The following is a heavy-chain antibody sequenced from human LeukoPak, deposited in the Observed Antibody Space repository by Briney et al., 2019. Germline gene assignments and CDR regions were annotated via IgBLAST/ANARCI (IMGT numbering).Heavy chain of an antibody. CDR2: INPNSGGT. CDR1: GYTFTGYY. V-gene: IGHV1-2*02. CDR3: ARGGYYDILTGLVGNWFDP. D-gene: IGHD3-9*01. Sequence: ASVKVSCKASGYTFTGYYMHWVRQAPGQGLEWMGWINPNSGGTNYAQKFQGRVTMTRDTSISTAYMELSRLRSDDTAVYYCARGGYYDILTGLVGNWFDPWGLGTLVTVSS. J-gene: IGHJ5*02.